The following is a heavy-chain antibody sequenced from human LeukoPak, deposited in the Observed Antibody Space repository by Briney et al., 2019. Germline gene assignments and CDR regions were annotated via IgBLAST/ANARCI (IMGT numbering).Heavy chain of an antibody. V-gene: IGHV1-3*01. Sequence: ASVKVSCKASGYTFTSYAMHWVRHAPGQRLEWMGWINAGNGNTKYSQKFQGRVTITRDTSASTAYMELSSLRSEDTAVYYCAREEWVGATYDYWGQGTLVTVSS. J-gene: IGHJ4*02. D-gene: IGHD1-26*01. CDR1: GYTFTSYA. CDR2: INAGNGNT. CDR3: AREEWVGATYDY.